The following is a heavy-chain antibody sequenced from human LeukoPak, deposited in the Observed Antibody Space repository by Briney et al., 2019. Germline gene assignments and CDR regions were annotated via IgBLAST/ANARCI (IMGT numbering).Heavy chain of an antibody. Sequence: GGSLRLSCAASEFTFSSYSMSWVRQAPGKGLEWVSSITGGGGSTYFADSVKDRFTISRDNSRNTLYLQLNSLRAEDTAVYYCAKSPYYDASGYNXEYYFDCWGQGTLVTVSS. J-gene: IGHJ4*02. D-gene: IGHD3-22*01. CDR3: AKSPYYDASGYNXEYYFDC. V-gene: IGHV3-23*01. CDR2: ITGGGGST. CDR1: EFTFSSYS.